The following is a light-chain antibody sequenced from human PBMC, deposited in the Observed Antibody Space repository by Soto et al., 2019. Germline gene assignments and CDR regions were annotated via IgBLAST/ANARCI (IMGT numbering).Light chain of an antibody. CDR2: DAS. CDR3: QQYNSYSAYT. CDR1: QTISGW. Sequence: DIQMTQSPSTLSASVGDGVTITCRASQTISGWLAWYQQRPGKAPKLLISDASSLRSGVPSRFSGSGSGTEFTLTISSLQPDDFATYYCQQYNSYSAYTFGQGTKLEIK. J-gene: IGKJ2*01. V-gene: IGKV1-5*01.